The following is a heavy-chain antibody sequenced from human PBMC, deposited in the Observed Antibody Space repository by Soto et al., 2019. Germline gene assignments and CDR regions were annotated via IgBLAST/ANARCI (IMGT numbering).Heavy chain of an antibody. CDR3: ARGHSSSGNWFDP. J-gene: IGHJ5*02. D-gene: IGHD6-6*01. CDR1: GYTFINHT. Sequence: ASVKVSCKASGYTFINHTIHWVRQAPGQSLEWMGGINAGSGNTKYSDILQGRVTITRDTSATTAYMELSTLRSEDTAVYYCARGHSSSGNWFDPWGQGNLVTVSS. CDR2: INAGSGNT. V-gene: IGHV1-3*01.